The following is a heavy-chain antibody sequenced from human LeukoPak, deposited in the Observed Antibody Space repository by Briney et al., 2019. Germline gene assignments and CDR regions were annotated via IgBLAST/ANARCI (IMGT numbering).Heavy chain of an antibody. CDR2: IYHSGST. Sequence: SETLSLTCAVSGYSISSGYYWGWIRQPPGKGLEWIGSIYHSGSTYYNPSLKSRVTTSVDTSKNQFSLKLSSVTAADTAVYYCARERGYSYGYDDYWGQGTLVTVSS. D-gene: IGHD5-18*01. V-gene: IGHV4-38-2*02. CDR1: GYSISSGYY. J-gene: IGHJ4*02. CDR3: ARERGYSYGYDDY.